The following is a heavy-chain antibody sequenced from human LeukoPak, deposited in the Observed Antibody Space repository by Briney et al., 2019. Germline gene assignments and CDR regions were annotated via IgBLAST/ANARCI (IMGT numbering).Heavy chain of an antibody. J-gene: IGHJ5*02. CDR3: ARALRDIVVGSRFDP. Sequence: ASVKVSCKSSGYTFTGYYMHWVRQAPGQGLEWMGWINPNSGGTNYAQKFQGRVTMTRDTSISTAYMELSRLRSDDTAVYYCARALRDIVVGSRFDPWGQGTLVTVSS. D-gene: IGHD2-15*01. CDR2: INPNSGGT. V-gene: IGHV1-2*02. CDR1: GYTFTGYY.